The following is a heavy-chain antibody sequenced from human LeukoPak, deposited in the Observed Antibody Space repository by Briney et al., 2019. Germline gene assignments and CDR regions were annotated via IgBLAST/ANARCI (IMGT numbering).Heavy chain of an antibody. CDR2: IYYSGST. Sequence: PSETLSLTCTVSGGSISSSSYYWGWIRQPPGKGLGWIGSIYYSGSTYYNPSLKSRVTISVDTSKNQFSLKLSSVTAADTAVYYCARDMMVRGVITDNWFDPWGQGTLVTVSS. V-gene: IGHV4-39*07. CDR3: ARDMMVRGVITDNWFDP. CDR1: GGSISSSSYY. D-gene: IGHD3-10*01. J-gene: IGHJ5*02.